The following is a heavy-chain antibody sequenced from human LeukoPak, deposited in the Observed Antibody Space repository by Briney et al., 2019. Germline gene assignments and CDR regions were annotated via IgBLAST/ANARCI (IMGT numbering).Heavy chain of an antibody. V-gene: IGHV3-66*01. CDR3: ARDIGISNSWPYFDF. D-gene: IGHD6-13*01. Sequence: PGGSLRLSCAASGFSVNSNYMSWVRQAPGKGLEWVSVIYSGGSTYYADSVKGRFTISRDNAKKSLFLQMNSLRAEDTAVYYCARDIGISNSWPYFDFWGRGTLVTVSS. CDR1: GFSVNSNY. J-gene: IGHJ4*02. CDR2: IYSGGST.